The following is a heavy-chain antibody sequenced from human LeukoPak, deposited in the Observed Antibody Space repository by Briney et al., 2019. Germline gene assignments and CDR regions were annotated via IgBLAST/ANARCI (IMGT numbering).Heavy chain of an antibody. CDR2: IYYSGST. Sequence: KPSETLSLTCTVSGGSISSYHWSWIRQPPGKGLEWIGYIYYSGSTNYNPSLKSRVTISVDTSKNQFSLKLSSVTAADTAVYYCARAADRQWLVPFDYWGQGTLVTVSS. CDR3: ARAADRQWLVPFDY. CDR1: GGSISSYH. V-gene: IGHV4-59*01. D-gene: IGHD6-19*01. J-gene: IGHJ4*02.